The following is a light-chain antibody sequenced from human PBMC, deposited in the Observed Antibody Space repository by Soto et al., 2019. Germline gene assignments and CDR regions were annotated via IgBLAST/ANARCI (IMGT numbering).Light chain of an antibody. Sequence: QSVLTQPRSVSGSLGQSVTISCTGTNSDIGNYNFVSWYQQHPGKAPKVMIYDVSKRPSGVPDRFSGSKSGNTASLTISGLQAEDEADYYCCSYPGSHTWVFGGGTKLTVL. J-gene: IGLJ3*02. CDR2: DVS. CDR3: CSYPGSHTWV. V-gene: IGLV2-11*01. CDR1: NSDIGNYNF.